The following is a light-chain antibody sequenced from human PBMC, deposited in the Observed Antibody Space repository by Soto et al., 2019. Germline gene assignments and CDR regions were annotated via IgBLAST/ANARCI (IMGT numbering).Light chain of an antibody. CDR3: AQSTRVPRT. J-gene: IGKJ1*01. CDR1: QSLVHSDGNTY. Sequence: DIVMTQTPLSSPVTLGQQASISCRSSQSLVHSDGNTYLNWLQHMTGQPPRLLIYRVSSRFAGDPDRFSGSGAGTDFTLKISRVEAEDVGVYYCAQSTRVPRTFGQGTKVDSK. V-gene: IGKV2-24*01. CDR2: RVS.